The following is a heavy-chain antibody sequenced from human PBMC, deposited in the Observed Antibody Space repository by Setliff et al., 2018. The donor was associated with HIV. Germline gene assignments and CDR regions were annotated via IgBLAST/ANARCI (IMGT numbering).Heavy chain of an antibody. CDR2: INWNGGGT. J-gene: IGHJ4*02. CDR1: GFTFDDYG. CDR3: TTDKLYGIFDS. D-gene: IGHD1-26*01. V-gene: IGHV3-20*04. Sequence: GGSLRLSCAASGFTFDDYGMSWVRQVPGKGLEWVSSINWNGGGTDYADSVKGRFTISRDSAKNSLYLQVNSLRAEDTALYYCTTDKLYGIFDSWGQGTLVTVSS.